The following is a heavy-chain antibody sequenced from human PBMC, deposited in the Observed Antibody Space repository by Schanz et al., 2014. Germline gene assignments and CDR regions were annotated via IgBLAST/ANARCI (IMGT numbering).Heavy chain of an antibody. Sequence: QVQLVQSGAEVKKPGASVKLSCKASNYIFTKYYIHCVRQAPGQDLEWMGLINPYDDTIDYAKKFQGRVTMTADKSTSTVYMEVSGLRSEDTAVYYCAKVDRTRYYAMDVWGQGTTVTVSS. J-gene: IGHJ6*02. V-gene: IGHV1-46*01. D-gene: IGHD3-9*01. CDR3: AKVDRTRYYAMDV. CDR2: INPYDDTI. CDR1: NYIFTKYY.